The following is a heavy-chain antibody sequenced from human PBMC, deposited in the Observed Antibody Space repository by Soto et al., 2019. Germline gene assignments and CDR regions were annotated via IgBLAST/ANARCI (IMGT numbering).Heavy chain of an antibody. D-gene: IGHD3-10*01. Sequence: QVQLVESGGGVVQPGRSLRLSCAASGFTFSSYGMHWVRQAPGKGLEWVAVISYDGSNKYYADSVKGRFTISRDNSKNTLYLQMNSLRAEDTAVYYCAKDRYGSGSYPSGPFDYWGQGTLVTVSS. J-gene: IGHJ4*02. CDR1: GFTFSSYG. CDR2: ISYDGSNK. CDR3: AKDRYGSGSYPSGPFDY. V-gene: IGHV3-30*18.